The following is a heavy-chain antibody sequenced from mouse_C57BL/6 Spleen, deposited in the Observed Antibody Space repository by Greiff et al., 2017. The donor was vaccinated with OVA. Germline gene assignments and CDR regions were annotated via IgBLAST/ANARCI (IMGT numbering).Heavy chain of an antibody. CDR1: GYTFTDYS. J-gene: IGHJ2*01. V-gene: IGHV1-26*01. CDR2: LNPNNGGT. D-gene: IGHD1-1*01. Sequence: VQLQQSGPELVKPGASVKISCKASGYTFTDYSMNWVKQSHGKSLEWIGDLNPNNGGTSYNQKFKGKATLTVDKSSSTAYMELRSLTSEDSAVYYCARWCGAYYYGSSPYYFDYWGQGTTLTVSS. CDR3: ARWCGAYYYGSSPYYFDY.